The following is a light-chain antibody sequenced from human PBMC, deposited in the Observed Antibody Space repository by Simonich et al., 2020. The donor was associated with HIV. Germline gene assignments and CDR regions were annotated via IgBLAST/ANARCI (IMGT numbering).Light chain of an antibody. CDR3: QQYNSYSPGYT. CDR1: QSISSW. Sequence: DIQLTQSPSTLSASVGDRVTITCRPSQSISSWLAWYQQKPGKAPKLLIYNTSSLESGVPSRFSGSGSGTEFTLTISSLQPDDSATYYCQQYNSYSPGYTFGQGTKLEIK. V-gene: IGKV1-5*03. J-gene: IGKJ2*01. CDR2: NTS.